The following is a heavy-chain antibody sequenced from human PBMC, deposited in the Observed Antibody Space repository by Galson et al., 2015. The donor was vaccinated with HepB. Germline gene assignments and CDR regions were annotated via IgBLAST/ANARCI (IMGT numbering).Heavy chain of an antibody. V-gene: IGHV3-23*01. CDR2: ISGSGDSI. D-gene: IGHD1-26*01. J-gene: IGHJ4*02. CDR3: GRDSEWELVVGH. Sequence: SLRLSCAASGLTFSSYAMSWVRQAPGKGREWVSRISGSGDSIYYVDSGKGRFTISRDNSKKTLYLQMNSLRADDTAVYYCGRDSEWELVVGHWGQGTLVTVSS. CDR1: GLTFSSYA.